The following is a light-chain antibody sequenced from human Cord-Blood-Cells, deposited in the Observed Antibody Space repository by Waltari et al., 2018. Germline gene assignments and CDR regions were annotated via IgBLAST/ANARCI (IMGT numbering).Light chain of an antibody. V-gene: IGLV2-14*01. CDR3: SSYTSSSTGV. CDR1: SSDVGGYNL. Sequence: QSALTQPASVSGSPGQSITISCTGTSSDVGGYNLVSWYQQHPGKAPKLMIYEVSKRPSGVSNRFSGSKSGNTASLTISGLQAEDEADYYCSSYTSSSTGVFGGGTKLTVL. CDR2: EVS. J-gene: IGLJ3*02.